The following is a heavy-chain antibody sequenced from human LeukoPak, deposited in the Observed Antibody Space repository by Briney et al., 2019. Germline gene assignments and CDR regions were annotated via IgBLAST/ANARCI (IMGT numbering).Heavy chain of an antibody. J-gene: IGHJ4*02. CDR1: GGSFSGYY. CDR2: INHSGST. CDR3: ARGSTYYYDSSGYRKTLRFDY. Sequence: SETLSLTCAVYGGSFSGYYWSWIRQPPGKGLERIGEINHSGSTNYNPSLKSRVTISVDTSKNQFSLKLSSVTAADTAVYYCARGSTYYYDSSGYRKTLRFDYWGQGTLVTVS. D-gene: IGHD3-22*01. V-gene: IGHV4-34*01.